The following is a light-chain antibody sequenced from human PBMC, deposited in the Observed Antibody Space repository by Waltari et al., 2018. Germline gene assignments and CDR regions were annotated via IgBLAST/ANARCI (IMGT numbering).Light chain of an antibody. CDR2: DTS. V-gene: IGKV3-11*01. Sequence: EIVLTQSPATLALSPGERATLSCRASQSVSSYLAWYQQKPGQAPRLLIYDTSNRATGIPARFSGSGSGTDFTLTISSLEPEDFAVYYCQQRSNWRDTFGPGTKVDIK. J-gene: IGKJ3*01. CDR3: QQRSNWRDT. CDR1: QSVSSY.